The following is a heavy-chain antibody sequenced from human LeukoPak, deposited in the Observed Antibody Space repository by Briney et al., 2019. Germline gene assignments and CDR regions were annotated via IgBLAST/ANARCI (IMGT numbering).Heavy chain of an antibody. CDR2: IHSDGGTT. D-gene: IGHD3-3*02. V-gene: IGHV3-74*01. J-gene: IGHJ4*02. CDR1: GFTFSDYW. CDR3: ARDIYSIAE. Sequence: GGSLRLSCAASGFTFSDYWIHWVRQAPGKGLVWVSLIHSDGGTTNYADSVKGRFTMSSDNAKNMVYLQMNSLRVEDTAVYYCARDIYSIAEWGQGTLVTVSS.